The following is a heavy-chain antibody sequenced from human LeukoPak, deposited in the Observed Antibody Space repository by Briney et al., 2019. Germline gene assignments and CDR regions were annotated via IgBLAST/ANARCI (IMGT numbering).Heavy chain of an antibody. V-gene: IGHV3-21*01. CDR2: ISSSSSYI. Sequence: PGGSLRLSCAASGFTFSSYSMNWVRQAPGKGLEWVSSISSSSSYIYYADSVKGRFTISRDNAKNSLYLQMNSLRAEDTAVYYCAKEGAVSAGSYYVEAFDIWGQGTMVTVSS. D-gene: IGHD1-26*01. CDR3: AKEGAVSAGSYYVEAFDI. J-gene: IGHJ3*02. CDR1: GFTFSSYS.